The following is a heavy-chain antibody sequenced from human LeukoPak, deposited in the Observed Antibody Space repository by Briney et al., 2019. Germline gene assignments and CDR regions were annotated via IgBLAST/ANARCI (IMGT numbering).Heavy chain of an antibody. CDR3: AKDGGRWLQPYYFDY. D-gene: IGHD5-24*01. CDR1: GFTFDDYA. CDR2: ISWNSGGI. V-gene: IGHV3-9*01. J-gene: IGHJ4*02. Sequence: GGSLRLSCAASGFTFDDYAMHWVRHAPGKGLEWVSGISWNSGGIGYADSVKGRFTISRDNAKNSLYLQMNSLRAEDTALYYCAKDGGRWLQPYYFDYWGQGTLVTVSS.